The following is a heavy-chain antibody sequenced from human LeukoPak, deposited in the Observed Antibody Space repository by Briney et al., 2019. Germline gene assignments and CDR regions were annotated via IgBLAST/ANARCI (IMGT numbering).Heavy chain of an antibody. CDR3: ARNQGIAAPELGP. D-gene: IGHD6-13*01. CDR1: GYTFTSYY. Sequence: ASVKVSCKASGYTFTSYYMHWVRQAPGQGLEWMGIINPSGGSTSYAQKPQGRVTMTRDTSTSTVYMELSSLRSEDTAVYYCARNQGIAAPELGPWGQGTLVTVSS. CDR2: INPSGGST. J-gene: IGHJ5*02. V-gene: IGHV1-46*01.